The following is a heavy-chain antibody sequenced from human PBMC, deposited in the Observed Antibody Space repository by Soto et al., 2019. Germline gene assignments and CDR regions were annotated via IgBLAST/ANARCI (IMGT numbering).Heavy chain of an antibody. CDR3: AIDMPPNDY. J-gene: IGHJ4*02. CDR2: ISAYDGNT. V-gene: IGHV1-18*01. D-gene: IGHD2-2*01. Sequence: QVQLVQSGAEVKKPEASVKVSCKASGYTFTSYGISWVRQAPGQGLEWMGWISAYDGNTNYAQKLKVRVTMTTDTSTRTAYMALRSLRSDDTAVYYCAIDMPPNDYWGQGTLVTVSS. CDR1: GYTFTSYG.